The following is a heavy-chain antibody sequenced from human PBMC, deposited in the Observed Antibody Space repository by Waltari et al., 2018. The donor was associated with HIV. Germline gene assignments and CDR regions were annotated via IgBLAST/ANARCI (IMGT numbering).Heavy chain of an antibody. V-gene: IGHV1-69*12. CDR1: GDSFSTYS. J-gene: IGHJ4*02. CDR3: ARESGRSAYHPVWGFDD. CDR2: SIPTFPSP. Sequence: QVQLVQSGPEVKKTGSSVKVSCKAAGDSFSTYSLSWVRQAPGQGLVWLGGSIPTFPSPRYGTKFRGSLTITVDDSTSTVYMEGLSLKSEDTAVYYCARESGRSAYHPVWGFDDWGQGTLVTVSS. D-gene: IGHD5-12*01.